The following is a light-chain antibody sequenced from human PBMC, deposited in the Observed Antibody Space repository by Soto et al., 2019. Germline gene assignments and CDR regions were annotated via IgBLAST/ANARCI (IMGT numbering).Light chain of an antibody. CDR1: QSISSW. J-gene: IGKJ1*01. CDR3: QRYNSYS. V-gene: IGKV1-5*03. CDR2: KAS. Sequence: DIQMTQSPSTLSASVGDRVTITCRASQSISSWLAWYQQKPGKSPKLLIYKASSLESGVPSRVSGSGSGTEFTLTISSLQPDEFAAYYCQRYNSYSFGQGTKVEI.